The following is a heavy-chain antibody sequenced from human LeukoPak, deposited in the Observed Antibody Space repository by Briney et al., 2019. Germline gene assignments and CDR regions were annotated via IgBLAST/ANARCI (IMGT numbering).Heavy chain of an antibody. CDR1: GFTFATYG. CDR2: IWSDGSNK. V-gene: IGHV3-30*02. Sequence: GGSLRPSCAASGFTFATYGMHWVRQAPGKGLEWVAFIWSDGSNKYYADSVKGRLTISKDNSKNMVYLQINSLRVEDTAIYYCVKVAKYYYGSETYYFFEHWGQGTPVTAS. CDR3: VKVAKYYYGSETYYFFEH. D-gene: IGHD3-10*01. J-gene: IGHJ4*02.